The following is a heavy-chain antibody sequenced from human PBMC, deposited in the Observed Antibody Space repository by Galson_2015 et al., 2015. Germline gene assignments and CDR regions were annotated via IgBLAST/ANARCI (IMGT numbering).Heavy chain of an antibody. CDR1: GFTFGDYA. J-gene: IGHJ5*02. CDR3: TRDGYCSSTSCYSGNWFDP. Sequence: SLRLSCAASGFTFGDYAMSWFRQAPGKGLEWVGFIRSKAYGGTTEYAASVEGRFTISRDDSKSIAYLQMNSLKTEDTAVYYCTRDGYCSSTSCYSGNWFDPWGQGTLVTVSS. D-gene: IGHD2-2*03. V-gene: IGHV3-49*03. CDR2: IRSKAYGGTT.